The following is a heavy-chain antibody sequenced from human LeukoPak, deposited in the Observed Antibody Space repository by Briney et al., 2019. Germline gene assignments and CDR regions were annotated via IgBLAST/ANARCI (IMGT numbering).Heavy chain of an antibody. CDR1: GGSFSGYY. D-gene: IGHD6-13*01. V-gene: IGHV4-34*01. CDR3: ARAPSAAAGPNWFDP. J-gene: IGHJ5*02. CDR2: INHSGST. Sequence: SETLSLTCAVYGGSFSGYYWSWIRQPPGKGLEWIGEINHSGSTNYNPSLKSRVTISVDTSKNQFSLKLSSVTAADTAVYYCARAPSAAAGPNWFDPWGQGTLVTVSS.